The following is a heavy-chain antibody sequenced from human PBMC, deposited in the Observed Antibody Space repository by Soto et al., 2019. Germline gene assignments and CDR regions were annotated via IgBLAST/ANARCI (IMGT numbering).Heavy chain of an antibody. CDR2: IGTAGDT. CDR1: GFTFSSCD. J-gene: IGHJ6*02. D-gene: IGHD2-15*01. Sequence: SLILSCAASGFTFSSCDMHWVRQATGESLEWVSAIGTAGDTYYSDSVKGRFTISRENAKNSLYLQMNCLRAGDTAVYYCARVPWARSGDHYYYYGMDVWGQGTTVTVSS. V-gene: IGHV3-13*01. CDR3: ARVPWARSGDHYYYYGMDV.